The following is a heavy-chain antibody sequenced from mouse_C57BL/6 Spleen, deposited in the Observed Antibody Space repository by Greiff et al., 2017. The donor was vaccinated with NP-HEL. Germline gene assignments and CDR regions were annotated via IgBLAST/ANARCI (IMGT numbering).Heavy chain of an antibody. CDR3: ARIYYGYFNAMDY. CDR1: GFTFSDYG. D-gene: IGHD2-2*01. Sequence: DVKLVESGGGLVKPGGSLKLSCAAPGFTFSDYGMHWVRQAPEKGLEWVAYISSGSSTIYYADTVKGRFTITRDNAKNTLFLQMTSLRSEDTAMYYCARIYYGYFNAMDYWGQGTSVTVSS. CDR2: ISSGSSTI. V-gene: IGHV5-17*01. J-gene: IGHJ4*01.